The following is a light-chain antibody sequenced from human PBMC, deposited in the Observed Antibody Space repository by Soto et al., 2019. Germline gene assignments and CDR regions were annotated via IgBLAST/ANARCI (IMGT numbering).Light chain of an antibody. J-gene: IGLJ1*01. CDR1: SSDVGVYNS. CDR2: DVS. CDR3: SSYAGTHIV. Sequence: QSVLTQPPSASGSPGQSVTISCTGTSSDVGVYNSVSWYQRHPAQAPKLMIYDVSKRPSGVPDRFSGSKSGNTASLTVSGLQAEDEADYYCSSYAGTHIVFGTGTKVTDL. V-gene: IGLV2-8*01.